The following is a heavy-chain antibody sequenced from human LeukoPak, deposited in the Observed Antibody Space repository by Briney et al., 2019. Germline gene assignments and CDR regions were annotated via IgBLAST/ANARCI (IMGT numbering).Heavy chain of an antibody. CDR1: GFTFSGFA. CDR2: ISGSGDNT. Sequence: GGSLRLSCAASGFTFSGFAMSWVRRTPGKGLEWVSGISGSGDNTLYAASVKGRFTISRDNSKNTLYLEMNSLRAEDAAIYYCAKMKGHPLQKYYMDVWGQGTTVTVSS. D-gene: IGHD2/OR15-2a*01. V-gene: IGHV3-23*01. J-gene: IGHJ6*01. CDR3: AKMKGHPLQKYYMDV.